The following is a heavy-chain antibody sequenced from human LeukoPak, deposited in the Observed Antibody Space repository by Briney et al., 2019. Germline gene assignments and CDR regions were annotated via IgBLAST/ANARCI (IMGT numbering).Heavy chain of an antibody. V-gene: IGHV1-69*04. J-gene: IGHJ5*02. CDR2: IIPIFGIT. CDR1: GGTFISNA. CDR3: ASGRMTTETTYCFDP. Sequence: GASVKVSCKTSGGTFISNAITWVRQAPGQGLEWMCRIIPIFGITDYAQKFQGRVTITADKSTNTAYMQFSSLRSEDTAVYYCASGRMTTETTYCFDPWGQGTLITVSS. D-gene: IGHD4-11*01.